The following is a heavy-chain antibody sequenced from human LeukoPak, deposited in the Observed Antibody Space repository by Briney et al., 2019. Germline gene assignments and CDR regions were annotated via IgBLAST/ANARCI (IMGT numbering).Heavy chain of an antibody. CDR3: AKVQDYYGSGVGFDY. Sequence: GGSLRLSCAASGFTFSSYGMHWVRQAPGKGPEWVAVISYDGSNKYYADSVKGRFTISRDNSKNTLYLQMNSLRAEDTAVYYCAKVQDYYGSGVGFDYWGQGTLVTVSS. V-gene: IGHV3-30*18. J-gene: IGHJ4*02. CDR1: GFTFSSYG. D-gene: IGHD3-10*01. CDR2: ISYDGSNK.